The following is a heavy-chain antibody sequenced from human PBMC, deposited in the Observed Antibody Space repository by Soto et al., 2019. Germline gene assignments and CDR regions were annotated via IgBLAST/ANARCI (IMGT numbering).Heavy chain of an antibody. V-gene: IGHV3-30*18. D-gene: IGHD2-8*01. CDR3: AKGVTCNY. J-gene: IGHJ4*02. Sequence: QVQLVESGGGVVQPGRSLRLSCAASGFTFSSYGMHWVRQAPGKGLEWVAVISYDGSNKYYADSVKGRFTISRDNSKNTLYLQMNSLRAEDTAVYYCAKGVTCNYWGQGTLVTVSS. CDR2: ISYDGSNK. CDR1: GFTFSSYG.